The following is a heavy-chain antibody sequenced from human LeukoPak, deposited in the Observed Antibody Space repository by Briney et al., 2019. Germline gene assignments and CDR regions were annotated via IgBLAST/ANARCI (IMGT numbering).Heavy chain of an antibody. J-gene: IGHJ4*02. Sequence: HSGGSLRLSCAASGFTVGSNQMTWVRQAPGKGLEWVPLIYSGGGTKYADSVKGRFTISRDNSKNTLYLQMDSLRVEDTAVYYCARKTDTSMLGDYWGQGTLVTVSS. CDR2: IYSGGGT. V-gene: IGHV3-66*02. CDR3: ARKTDTSMLGDY. D-gene: IGHD5-18*01. CDR1: GFTVGSNQ.